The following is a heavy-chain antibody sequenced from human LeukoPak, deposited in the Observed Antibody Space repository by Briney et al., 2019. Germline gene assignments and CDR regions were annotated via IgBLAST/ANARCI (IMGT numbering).Heavy chain of an antibody. CDR2: ISGSGGST. D-gene: IGHD2-2*01. CDR3: AKGRIPAIVVVPAAMIPDY. Sequence: GGSLRLSCAASGFTFSSYAMSWVRQAPGKGLEWVSAISGSGGSTYYADSVKGRFTISRDNSKNTLYLQMNSLRAEDTAVYYCAKGRIPAIVVVPAAMIPDYWGPGTLVTVSS. CDR1: GFTFSSYA. V-gene: IGHV3-23*01. J-gene: IGHJ4*02.